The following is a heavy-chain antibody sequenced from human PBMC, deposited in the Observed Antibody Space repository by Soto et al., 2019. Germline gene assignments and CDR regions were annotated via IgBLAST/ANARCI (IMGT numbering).Heavy chain of an antibody. CDR2: IYYSGST. CDR3: ARGWIVVVPAVWFDP. Sequence: SETLSLTCTVSGGSISSGGYYWSWIRQHPGKGLEWIGYIYYSGSTYYNPSLKSRVTISVDTSKNQFSLKLSSVTAADTAVYYCARGWIVVVPAVWFDPWGQGTLVTVSS. CDR1: GGSISSGGYY. V-gene: IGHV4-31*03. D-gene: IGHD2-2*01. J-gene: IGHJ5*02.